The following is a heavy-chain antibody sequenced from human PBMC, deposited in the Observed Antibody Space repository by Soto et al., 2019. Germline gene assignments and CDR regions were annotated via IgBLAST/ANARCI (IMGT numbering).Heavy chain of an antibody. D-gene: IGHD6-13*01. Sequence: PSETLSLTCTVSGGSVSSGSYYWSWIRQPPGKGLECVGYIYYSGSTNYNPSLKSRVTISVDTSKNQFSLKLSSVTAADTAVYFFARVTSRWGLVSYFDYWGQGTLVTGSS. CDR3: ARVTSRWGLVSYFDY. CDR2: IYYSGST. J-gene: IGHJ4*02. CDR1: GGSVSSGSYY. V-gene: IGHV4-61*01.